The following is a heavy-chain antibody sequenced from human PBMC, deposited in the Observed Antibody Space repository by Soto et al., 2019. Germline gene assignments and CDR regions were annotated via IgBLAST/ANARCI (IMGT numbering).Heavy chain of an antibody. CDR1: GGSIDSGAYY. CDR3: ARDVIVPPNYFDL. Sequence: PSETLSLTCTVSGGSIDSGAYYWSWTRQPPGKGLEWIGYVYYCGTTNYIHFLKSRVTLPLDKSANQFSLQMKSVTAAHTAVYYCARDVIVPPNYFDLWGQGTLVTVSS. V-gene: IGHV4-61*08. J-gene: IGHJ5*02. D-gene: IGHD2-8*01. CDR2: VYYCGTT.